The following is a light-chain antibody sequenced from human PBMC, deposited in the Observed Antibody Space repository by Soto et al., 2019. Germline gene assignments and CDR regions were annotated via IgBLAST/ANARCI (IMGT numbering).Light chain of an antibody. CDR2: GAS. Sequence: EIVLTQSPATLSLSPGERATLSCWASQSVSNSLAWFQQRPGQAPRLLIYGASDRATGIPARFSGTGSGTAFTLTISSLEPEDFAVYYCQQRAKWPRTFGQGTKVEIK. CDR3: QQRAKWPRT. CDR1: QSVSNS. J-gene: IGKJ1*01. V-gene: IGKV3-11*01.